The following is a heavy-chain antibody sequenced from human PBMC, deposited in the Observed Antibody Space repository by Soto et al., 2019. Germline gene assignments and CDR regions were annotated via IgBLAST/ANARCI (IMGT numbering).Heavy chain of an antibody. V-gene: IGHV3-7*01. CDR2: IKQDGSEK. CDR3: ARDSRITIFGVVTPLDY. D-gene: IGHD3-3*01. Sequence: PGGSLILSCAASGFTFSSYWMSWVRQAPGKGLEWVANIKQDGSEKYYVDSVKGRFTISRDNAKNSLYLQMNSLRAEDTAVYYCARDSRITIFGVVTPLDYWGQGTLVTVSS. CDR1: GFTFSSYW. J-gene: IGHJ4*02.